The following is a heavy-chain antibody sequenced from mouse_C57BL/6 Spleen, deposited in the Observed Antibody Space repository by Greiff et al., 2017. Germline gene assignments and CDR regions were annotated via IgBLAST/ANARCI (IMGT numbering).Heavy chain of an antibody. CDR3: ARQAGTLDY. D-gene: IGHD4-1*01. V-gene: IGHV5-6*01. CDR2: ISSGGSYT. CDR1: GFTFSSYG. J-gene: IGHJ2*01. Sequence: EVKLVESGGDLVKPGGSLKLSCAASGFTFSSYGMSWVRQTPDKRLEWVATISSGGSYTYYPDSVKGRFTISRDNAKNTLYLQMSSLKSEDTAMYYCARQAGTLDYCGQGTTLTVSS.